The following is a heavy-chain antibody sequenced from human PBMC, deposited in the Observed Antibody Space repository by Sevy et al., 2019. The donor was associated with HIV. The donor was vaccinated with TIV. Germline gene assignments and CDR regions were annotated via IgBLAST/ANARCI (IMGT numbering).Heavy chain of an antibody. V-gene: IGHV1-24*01. D-gene: IGHD3-22*01. CDR1: GYTLTELS. CDR2: FAPEDDEK. Sequence: ASVKVSCKVSGYTLTELSVHWVRQAPGNRLEWMATFAPEDDEKIYAQKFQGRVTMTEDTSTDTGYMELSSLRSEDTAVYYCATTKDYYDSSGYPFDYWGQGTLVTVSS. J-gene: IGHJ4*02. CDR3: ATTKDYYDSSGYPFDY.